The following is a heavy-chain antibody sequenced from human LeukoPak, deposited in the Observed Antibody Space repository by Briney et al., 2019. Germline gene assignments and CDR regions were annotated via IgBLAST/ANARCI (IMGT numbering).Heavy chain of an antibody. J-gene: IGHJ4*02. V-gene: IGHV5-51*01. CDR1: GYSFTSYW. Sequence: ESLKISCKGSGYSFTSYWIGWVRQMPGKGLEWMGIIYPGDSDIRYSPSFQGQVTISADKSISTAYLQWSSLKASDTAMYYCTRTGYSSRWAIDNWGQGTLVTVSS. D-gene: IGHD6-13*01. CDR3: TRTGYSSRWAIDN. CDR2: IYPGDSDI.